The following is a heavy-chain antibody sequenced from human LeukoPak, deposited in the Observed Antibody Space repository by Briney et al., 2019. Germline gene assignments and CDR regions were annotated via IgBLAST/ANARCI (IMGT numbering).Heavy chain of an antibody. V-gene: IGHV3-23*01. CDR3: TTRLRNHFDY. D-gene: IGHD5-12*01. J-gene: IGHJ4*02. CDR2: ISDGSRDT. Sequence: GGSLRLSCAASGSSFSSYAMSWVRQAPGKGLEWVSTISDGSRDTHYAGSVKGRFTISRDDSQNIVYLQMDSLRAEDTALYYCTTRLRNHFDYWGQGTQVTVSS. CDR1: GSSFSSYA.